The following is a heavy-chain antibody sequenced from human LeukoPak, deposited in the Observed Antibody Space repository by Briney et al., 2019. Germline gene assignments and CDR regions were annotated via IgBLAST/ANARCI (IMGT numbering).Heavy chain of an antibody. CDR3: ARLAMGSGSTPFDY. V-gene: IGHV5-51*01. D-gene: IGHD3-10*01. J-gene: IGHJ4*02. Sequence: GESLKISCKGSGYTFRYYYIAWVRQMPGKGLEWTGIIYPGDSDTRYSPSFQGQVTISADKSISTAYLQWSSLKASDTAMYYCARLAMGSGSTPFDYWGQGTLVTVSS. CDR1: GYTFRYYY. CDR2: IYPGDSDT.